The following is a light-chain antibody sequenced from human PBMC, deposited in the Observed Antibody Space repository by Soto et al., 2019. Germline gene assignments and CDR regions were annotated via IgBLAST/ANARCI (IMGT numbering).Light chain of an antibody. CDR3: QKDNSAPYT. J-gene: IGKJ2*01. CDR2: AAS. V-gene: IGKV1-27*01. CDR1: QGISNY. Sequence: DIQMTQSPSSLSASVGDRVTITFRASQGISNYLAWYQQKPGKVPKILIYAASTLQSGVPSRFSGSGSGTDFTITISSLQPEDVATYYCQKDNSAPYTFGQGTKLEIK.